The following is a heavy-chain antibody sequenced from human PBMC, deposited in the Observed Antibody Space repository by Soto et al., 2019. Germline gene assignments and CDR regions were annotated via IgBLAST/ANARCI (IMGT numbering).Heavy chain of an antibody. CDR2: ISGSGGST. V-gene: IGHV3-23*01. Sequence: GGSLRLCCAASGFSFSSDAMSWVRQAPGKGLEWVSAISGSGGSTYYADSVKGRFTISRDNSKNTLYLQMNSLRAEDTAVYYCAKERVYIYGFISYCCMHVRCQGPFLTVSS. CDR1: GFSFSSDA. J-gene: IGHJ6*02. CDR3: AKERVYIYGFISYCCMHV. D-gene: IGHD3-10*01.